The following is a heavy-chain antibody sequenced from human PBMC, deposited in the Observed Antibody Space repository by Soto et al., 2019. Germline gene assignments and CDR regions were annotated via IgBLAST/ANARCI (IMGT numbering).Heavy chain of an antibody. J-gene: IGHJ4*02. CDR2: INHSGST. CDR1: GGSFSGYY. CDR3: ARREYSSSFDY. Sequence: SETLSLTCAVYGGSFSGYYWSWIRQPPGKGLEWIGEINHSGSTNYNPSLKSRVTISVDTSKNQFSLKLSSVTAADTAVYYCARREYSSSFDYWGQGTLVTVSS. D-gene: IGHD6-6*01. V-gene: IGHV4-34*01.